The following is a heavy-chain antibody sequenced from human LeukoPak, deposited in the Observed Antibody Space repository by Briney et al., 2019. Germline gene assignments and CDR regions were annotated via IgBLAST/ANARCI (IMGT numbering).Heavy chain of an antibody. V-gene: IGHV3-23*01. D-gene: IGHD6-19*01. CDR1: GLTFSNYA. Sequence: GGSLRLSCAASGLTFSNYAMNWVRQAPGKGLEWVSGISGSGGSTYYADSVKGRFTISRDNSKNTLYLQMNSLRANDTAVYYCANSLGTLAGPSDYWGQGTLVTVSS. J-gene: IGHJ4*02. CDR2: ISGSGGST. CDR3: ANSLGTLAGPSDY.